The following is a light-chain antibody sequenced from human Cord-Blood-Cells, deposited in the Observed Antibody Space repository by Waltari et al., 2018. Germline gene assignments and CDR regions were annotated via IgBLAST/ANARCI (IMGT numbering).Light chain of an antibody. CDR1: QSISSW. CDR2: KAS. Sequence: DMQMTQSPSTLSASVGNSVTITCRASQSISSWLAWYQQKPAKAPKLLNYKASSVESVVASSFSGSVAGKEFTLTISRLQPDVFATYYCQQYNSYSTFGQGTKVEIK. CDR3: QQYNSYST. J-gene: IGKJ1*01. V-gene: IGKV1-5*03.